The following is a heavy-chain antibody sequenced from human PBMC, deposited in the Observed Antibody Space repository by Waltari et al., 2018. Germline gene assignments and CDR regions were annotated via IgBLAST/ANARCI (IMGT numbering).Heavy chain of an antibody. D-gene: IGHD3-10*01. CDR3: ATALGGGISASRPFHF. J-gene: IGHJ3*01. V-gene: IGHV1-69-2*01. Sequence: EVQMLQSGAEVKKPGTPVKISCKVSGDTFTDIYIHWIKQAPGKGLQWMGLLDPEDGQAIYAQKCQGRVTMTADTSIHTAYMELTSLTSEDTAFYYCATALGGGISASRPFHFWGQGTMITVSS. CDR1: GDTFTDIY. CDR2: LDPEDGQA.